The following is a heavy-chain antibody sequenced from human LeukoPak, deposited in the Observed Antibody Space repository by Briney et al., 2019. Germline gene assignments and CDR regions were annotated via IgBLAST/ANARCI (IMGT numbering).Heavy chain of an antibody. Sequence: GGSLRLSCAASGFTFSSYAMPWVRQAPGKGLEWVAVISYDGSNKYYADSVKGRFTISRDNSKNTLYLQMNSLRAEDTAVYYCARDFRLDYDFWSGYVDYWGQGTLVTVSS. CDR2: ISYDGSNK. V-gene: IGHV3-30-3*01. D-gene: IGHD3-3*01. CDR3: ARDFRLDYDFWSGYVDY. J-gene: IGHJ4*02. CDR1: GFTFSSYA.